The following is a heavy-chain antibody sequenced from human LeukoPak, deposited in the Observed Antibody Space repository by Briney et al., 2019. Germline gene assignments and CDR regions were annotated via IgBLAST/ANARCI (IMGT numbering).Heavy chain of an antibody. CDR3: ARRELVDTAMVTGDYYYMDV. J-gene: IGHJ6*03. Sequence: ASVKVSCKASGYTFTSYGISWVRQAPGQGLEWMGWISAYNGNTNYAQKLQGRVTMTTDTSTSTAYMELRSLRSDDTAVYYCARRELVDTAMVTGDYYYMDVWGKGTTVTVSS. CDR1: GYTFTSYG. V-gene: IGHV1-18*01. D-gene: IGHD5-18*01. CDR2: ISAYNGNT.